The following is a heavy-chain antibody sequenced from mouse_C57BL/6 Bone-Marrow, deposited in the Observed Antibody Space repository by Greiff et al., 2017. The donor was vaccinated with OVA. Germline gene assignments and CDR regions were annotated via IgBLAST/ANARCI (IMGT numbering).Heavy chain of an antibody. CDR3: TITTVAPRDY. Sequence: EVLLVESGEGLVKPGGSLKLSCAASGFTFSSYAMSWVRQTPEKRLEWVAYISRGGDYIYYADTVKGRFTISRDNARNTPYLQMSSLKSEDTAMYYCTITTVAPRDYWGQGTTLTVSS. D-gene: IGHD1-1*01. CDR2: ISRGGDYI. V-gene: IGHV5-9-1*02. J-gene: IGHJ2*01. CDR1: GFTFSSYA.